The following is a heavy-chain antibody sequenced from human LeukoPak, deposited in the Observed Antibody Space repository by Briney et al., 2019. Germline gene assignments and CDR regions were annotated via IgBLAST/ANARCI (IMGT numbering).Heavy chain of an antibody. CDR2: IRYDGSNK. CDR1: GFTFSSYG. V-gene: IGHV3-30*02. CDR3: AKDRSSGWRRSEYFDY. J-gene: IGHJ4*02. D-gene: IGHD6-19*01. Sequence: GGSLRLSCAAPGFTFSSYGMHWVRQAPGKGLEWVAFIRYDGSNKYYADSVKGRFTISRDNSKNTLYLQMNSLRAEDTAVYYCAKDRSSGWRRSEYFDYWGQGTLVTVSS.